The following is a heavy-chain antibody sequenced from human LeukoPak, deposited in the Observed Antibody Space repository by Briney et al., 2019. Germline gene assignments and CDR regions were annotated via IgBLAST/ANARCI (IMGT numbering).Heavy chain of an antibody. D-gene: IGHD2-15*01. Sequence: SETLSLTCTVSGGSISSYYWSWIRQPPGKGLEWIGYIYYSGNTNYNPSLKSRVTISVDTSKNQFSLKLSSVTAADTAVYYCARVIGYCSGGSCDNFDYWGQGTLVTVSS. V-gene: IGHV4-59*01. CDR1: GGSISSYY. CDR3: ARVIGYCSGGSCDNFDY. J-gene: IGHJ4*02. CDR2: IYYSGNT.